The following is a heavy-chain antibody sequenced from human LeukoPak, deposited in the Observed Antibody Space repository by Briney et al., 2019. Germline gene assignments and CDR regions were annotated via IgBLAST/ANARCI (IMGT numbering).Heavy chain of an antibody. Sequence: SETLSLTCAVYGGSFSGYYWSWIRQPPGKGLGWIGEINHSGSTNYNPSLKGRVTISVDTSKNQFSLKLSSVTAADTAVYYCARGLLLSWGQGTMVTVSS. V-gene: IGHV4-34*01. CDR1: GGSFSGYY. J-gene: IGHJ3*01. D-gene: IGHD2-15*01. CDR2: INHSGST. CDR3: ARGLLLS.